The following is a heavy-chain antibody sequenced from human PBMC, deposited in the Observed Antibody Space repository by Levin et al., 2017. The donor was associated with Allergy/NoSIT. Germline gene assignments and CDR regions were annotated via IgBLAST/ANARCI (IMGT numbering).Heavy chain of an antibody. D-gene: IGHD6-6*01. CDR3: AKDGPSGGGSSASTVAY. V-gene: IGHV3-21*01. J-gene: IGHJ4*02. CDR2: ISPTSTYI. CDR1: GFTFSSYT. Sequence: GGSLRLSCAASGFTFSSYTMNWVRQAPGKGLEWVSSISPTSTYIYYADSVKGRFTISRDNAKNSLYLQLNSLRAEDTAVYYCAKDGPSGGGSSASTVAYWGQGTLVTVSS.